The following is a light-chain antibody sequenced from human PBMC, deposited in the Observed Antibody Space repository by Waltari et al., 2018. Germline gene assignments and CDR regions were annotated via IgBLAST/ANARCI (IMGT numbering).Light chain of an antibody. CDR3: QHYVRLPVT. V-gene: IGKV3-20*01. CDR1: QRVGRT. CDR2: GAS. J-gene: IGKJ1*01. Sequence: EIVLTQSPGTLSLSPGERAPLSCWTRQRVGRTLAWYQQKPGQPPRLLIYGASIRATGIPDRFSGSGSGTDFSLTISRLEPEDFAVYYCQHYVRLPVTFGQGTKVEIK.